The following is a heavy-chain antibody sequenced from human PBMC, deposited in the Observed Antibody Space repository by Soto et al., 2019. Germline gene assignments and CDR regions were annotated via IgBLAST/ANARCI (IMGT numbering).Heavy chain of an antibody. CDR3: ASWEWNDVND. Sequence: EVQLVESGGALAQPGGSLRLSCVASEFIFSSYDMNCVRQAPGKGLEWVSHISNNGDTIYYTDSVKGRFTISRDNAMNSRYLQMDNLRVEDTGGYYCASWEWNDVNDWGQGTLVTVSS. V-gene: IGHV3-48*03. CDR1: EFIFSSYD. CDR2: ISNNGDTI. D-gene: IGHD1-1*01. J-gene: IGHJ4*02.